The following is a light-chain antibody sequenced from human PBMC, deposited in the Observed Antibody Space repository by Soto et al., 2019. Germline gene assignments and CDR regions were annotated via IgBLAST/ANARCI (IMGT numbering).Light chain of an antibody. J-gene: IGKJ1*01. CDR1: QSISSW. CDR3: QHYNSYSEA. V-gene: IGKV1-5*01. CDR2: DAS. Sequence: DSQMTQACCTLSAPVRDRDIVTRRASQSISSWLAWYQQKPGKAPKLLIYDASSLESGVPSRFSGSGSGTEFTLTISSLQPDDFATYYCQHYNSYSEAFGQGTNVDIK.